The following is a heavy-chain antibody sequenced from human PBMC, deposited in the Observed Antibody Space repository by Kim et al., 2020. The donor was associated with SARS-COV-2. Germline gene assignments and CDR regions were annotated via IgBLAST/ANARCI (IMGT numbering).Heavy chain of an antibody. CDR3: AKDLVRLANYGDPFDY. CDR2: ISYDGSNK. V-gene: IGHV3-30*18. CDR1: GFTFSSYG. J-gene: IGHJ4*02. D-gene: IGHD4-17*01. Sequence: GGSLRLSCAASGFTFSSYGMHCVRQAPGKGLEWVAAISYDGSNKYYADSVKGRFTISRDNSKNTLYLQMNSLRAEDTAVYYCAKDLVRLANYGDPFDYWGQGTLVTVSS.